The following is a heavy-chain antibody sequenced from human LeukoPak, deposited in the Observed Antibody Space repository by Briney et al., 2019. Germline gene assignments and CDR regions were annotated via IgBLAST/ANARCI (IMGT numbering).Heavy chain of an antibody. CDR1: GGSFSGYY. J-gene: IGHJ5*02. CDR2: INHSGST. V-gene: IGHV4-34*01. Sequence: SETLSLTCAVYGGSFSGYYWSWIRQPPGKGLEWIGEINHSGSTNYNPSLKSRVTISVDTSKNQFSLKLSSVTAADTAVYYCARRPLYCYGSGSYYPTWGQGTLVTVSS. D-gene: IGHD3-10*01. CDR3: ARRPLYCYGSGSYYPT.